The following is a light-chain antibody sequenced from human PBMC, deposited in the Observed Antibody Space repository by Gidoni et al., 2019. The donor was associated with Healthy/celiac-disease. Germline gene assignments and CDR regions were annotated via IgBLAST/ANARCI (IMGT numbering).Light chain of an antibody. CDR1: QSVSSY. Sequence: DIVLTQSPATLSLSPGERATLSCRASQSVSSYLAGYQQKPGQAPRLLIYDASNRATGIPARFSGSGSGTDFTLTISSLEPEDFAVYYCQQRSNWPRTFXQXTKVEIK. V-gene: IGKV3-11*01. CDR3: QQRSNWPRT. CDR2: DAS. J-gene: IGKJ1*01.